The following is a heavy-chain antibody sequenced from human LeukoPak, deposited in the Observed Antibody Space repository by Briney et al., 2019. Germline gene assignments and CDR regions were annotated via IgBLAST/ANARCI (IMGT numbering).Heavy chain of an antibody. CDR1: GGSISSSSYY. D-gene: IGHD2-2*01. Sequence: PSETLSLTCTVSGGSISSSSYYWGWIRQPPGKGLEWIGRIYYSGSTYYNPSLKSRFTISVDTSKTQFSLKLSSVTAADTAVYYCARHTMVVPAANDYWGQGTLVTVSS. CDR3: ARHTMVVPAANDY. V-gene: IGHV4-39*01. J-gene: IGHJ4*02. CDR2: IYYSGST.